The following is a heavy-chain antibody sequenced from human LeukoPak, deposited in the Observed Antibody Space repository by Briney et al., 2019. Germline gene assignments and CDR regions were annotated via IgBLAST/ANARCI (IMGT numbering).Heavy chain of an antibody. D-gene: IGHD6-19*01. CDR3: ARRTGAAPGEFFLH. V-gene: IGHV3-53*01. J-gene: IGHJ1*01. Sequence: PGGSLRLSCAGSGFIVSDSYTSWVRQGPGKGLEWVSAIYSSGSTDYADSVRGRFTTARDTSKNMAYLQMNSLTAEDTAIYYCARRTGAAPGEFFLHWGQGTLVTVSS. CDR2: IYSSGST. CDR1: GFIVSDSY.